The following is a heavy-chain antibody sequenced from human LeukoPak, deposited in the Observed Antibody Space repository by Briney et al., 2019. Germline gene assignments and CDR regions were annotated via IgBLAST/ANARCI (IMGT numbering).Heavy chain of an antibody. D-gene: IGHD1-26*01. CDR2: ISTSSSII. J-gene: IGHJ4*02. V-gene: IGHV3-48*03. CDR3: AREIVGATPYFDY. Sequence: GGSLRLSCAASGFTFNAIEMNWVRQAPGKGLEWVSYISTSSSIIYFADSVKGRFTISRDNAKNSLYLQMDSLRAEDTAVYYCAREIVGATPYFDYWGRGTLVTVSS. CDR1: GFTFNAIE.